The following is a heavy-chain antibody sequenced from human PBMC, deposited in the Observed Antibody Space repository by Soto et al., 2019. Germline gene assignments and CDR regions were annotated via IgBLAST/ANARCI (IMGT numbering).Heavy chain of an antibody. CDR3: ARGGSSSLDY. CDR1: GYTFTGYY. D-gene: IGHD6-6*01. V-gene: IGHV1-2*02. J-gene: IGHJ4*02. CDR2: INPNSGGT. Sequence: QVQLVQSGAEVKKPGASVKVSCKASGYTFTGYYMHWVRQAPGQGPEWMGWINPNSGGTTYAQKCPGRVTVTRDTSISTAYMELSSLRSDDTAVYYCARGGSSSLDYWGQGTLVTVSS.